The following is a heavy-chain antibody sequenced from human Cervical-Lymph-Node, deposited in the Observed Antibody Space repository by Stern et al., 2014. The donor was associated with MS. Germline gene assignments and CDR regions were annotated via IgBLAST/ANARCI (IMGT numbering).Heavy chain of an antibody. CDR1: GFTFSNAW. J-gene: IGHJ4*02. CDR2: IKSKTDGGTT. V-gene: IGHV3-15*01. D-gene: IGHD3-10*01. CDR3: NTHNYYGSGSYYY. Sequence: EMQLVESGGGLVKPGGSLRLSCAASGFTFSNAWMSWVRQAPGKGLEWVGRIKSKTDGGTTDYAAPVKGRFTISRDDSKNTLYLQMNSLKTEDTAVYYCNTHNYYGSGSYYYWGQGTLVTVSS.